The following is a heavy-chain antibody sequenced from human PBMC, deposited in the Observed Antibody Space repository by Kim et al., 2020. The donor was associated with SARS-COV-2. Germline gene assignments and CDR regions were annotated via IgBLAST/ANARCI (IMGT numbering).Heavy chain of an antibody. D-gene: IGHD1-26*01. CDR1: GYTFTGYY. Sequence: ASVKVSCKASGYTFTGYYMHWVRQAPGQGLEWMGWINPNSGGTNYAQKFQGRVTMTRDTSISTAYMELSRLRSDDTAVYYCARVGSGSYGFLGAFDIWGQGTMVTVSS. V-gene: IGHV1-2*02. CDR3: ARVGSGSYGFLGAFDI. J-gene: IGHJ3*02. CDR2: INPNSGGT.